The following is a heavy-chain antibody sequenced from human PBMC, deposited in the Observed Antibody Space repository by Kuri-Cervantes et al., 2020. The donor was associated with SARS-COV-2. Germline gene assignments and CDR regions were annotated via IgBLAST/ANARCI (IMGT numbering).Heavy chain of an antibody. CDR1: GYTFTGYY. Sequence: ASVKVSCKASGYTFTGYYIHWVRQAPGQGLEWMGCINPYTGGTQYAQKFQGWVTLTRDTSLSTAFMELSRLTSDDTALYYCARGGGVRGLMVVFRWRGAGPLDLWGQGSPVTVSS. V-gene: IGHV1-2*04. D-gene: IGHD3-10*01. CDR3: ARGGGVRGLMVVFRWRGAGPLDL. J-gene: IGHJ5*02. CDR2: INPYTGGT.